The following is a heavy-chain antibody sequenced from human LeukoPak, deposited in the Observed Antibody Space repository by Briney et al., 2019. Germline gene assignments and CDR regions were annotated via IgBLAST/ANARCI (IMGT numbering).Heavy chain of an antibody. J-gene: IGHJ6*02. Sequence: GGSLRLSCSASGFTFSSYAMHWVRQAPGKGLEYVSAISSNGGSTYYADSVKGRFNISRDNSKNTLYLQMSSLRAEDTAVYYCVKTPRLHPPLLGMDVWGQGTTVTVSS. V-gene: IGHV3-64D*09. CDR3: VKTPRLHPPLLGMDV. D-gene: IGHD2-21*01. CDR2: ISSNGGST. CDR1: GFTFSSYA.